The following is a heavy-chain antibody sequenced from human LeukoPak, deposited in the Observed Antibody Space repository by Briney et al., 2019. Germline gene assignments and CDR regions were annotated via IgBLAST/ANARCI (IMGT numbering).Heavy chain of an antibody. CDR2: IYYSGST. D-gene: IGHD4-23*01. V-gene: IGHV4-39*07. CDR1: GGSISSSSYY. Sequence: PSETLSLTCTVSGGSISSSSYYWGWIRQPPGKGLEWIGSIYYSGSTYYNPSLKSRVTISVDTSKNQFSLKLSSVTAADTAVYYCARDSAVEGDYWGQGTLVTVSS. CDR3: ARDSAVEGDY. J-gene: IGHJ4*02.